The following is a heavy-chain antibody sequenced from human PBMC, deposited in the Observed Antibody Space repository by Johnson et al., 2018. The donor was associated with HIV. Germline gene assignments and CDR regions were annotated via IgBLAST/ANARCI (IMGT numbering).Heavy chain of an antibody. CDR1: GFTFRDFA. CDR2: ISGRGGST. Sequence: VQLVESGGGLVQPGGSLRLSCAASGFTFRDFAMSWVRQAPGKGLEWVSVISGRGGSTFYADSVRGRFTISRDTSKNTMYLQMNSLSAEDTAVYYCAKEVGWLGDAFDIWGQGTMVTVSS. CDR3: AKEVGWLGDAFDI. V-gene: IGHV3-23*04. D-gene: IGHD6-19*01. J-gene: IGHJ3*02.